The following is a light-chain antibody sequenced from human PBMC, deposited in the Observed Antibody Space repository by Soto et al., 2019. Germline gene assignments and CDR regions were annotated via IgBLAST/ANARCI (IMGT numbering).Light chain of an antibody. Sequence: ETVLTQSPATLSLSPGVGATLSCMASQSVSSFLAWYQQKPGQAPRLLIYDASNRATGIPARFSGSGYGTDCCLIISSVEAEDCAVYYCWQNAHWPLTFGGATKVEFK. J-gene: IGKJ4*02. CDR2: DAS. V-gene: IGKV3-11*01. CDR3: WQNAHWPLT. CDR1: QSVSSF.